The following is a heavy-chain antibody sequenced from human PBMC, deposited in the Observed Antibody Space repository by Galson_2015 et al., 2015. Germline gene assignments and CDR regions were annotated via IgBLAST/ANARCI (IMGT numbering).Heavy chain of an antibody. J-gene: IGHJ4*02. V-gene: IGHV6-1*01. D-gene: IGHD2-15*01. Sequence: CAISGDSVSSDSTVWNWIRQSPSRGLEWLGSTCYRSKWYDSFAISVRGRMTINPDTSKNQFSLQLNSVTPEDTAVYYCARGLAATGFDFWGQGTLVTVSS. CDR2: TCYRSKWYD. CDR1: GDSVSSDSTV. CDR3: ARGLAATGFDF.